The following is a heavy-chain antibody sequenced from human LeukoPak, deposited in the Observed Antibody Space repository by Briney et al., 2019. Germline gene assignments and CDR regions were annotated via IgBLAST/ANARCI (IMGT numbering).Heavy chain of an antibody. Sequence: SVKVSCKASGGTFSSYAISLVRQAPGQGLEWMGRSIPILGIANYAQKFQGRVTITADKSTSTAYMELSSLRSEDTAVYYCARGFVVVTYYYGMDVRGQGTTVTVSS. CDR2: SIPILGIA. V-gene: IGHV1-69*04. D-gene: IGHD2-21*02. CDR3: ARGFVVVTYYYGMDV. J-gene: IGHJ6*02. CDR1: GGTFSSYA.